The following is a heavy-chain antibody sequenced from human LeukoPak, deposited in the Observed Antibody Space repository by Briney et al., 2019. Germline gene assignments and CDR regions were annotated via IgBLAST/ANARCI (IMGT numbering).Heavy chain of an antibody. CDR1: GFSISSHW. Sequence: PGGSLRLSCAPSGFSISSHWMHWVRQAPGKGLVWVSRINSDGSSTNYADSVKGRFTISRDNAKNTLNLQMNSLRAEDTALYYCVRSGGAGPDYWGQGTLVTVSS. D-gene: IGHD3-16*01. CDR3: VRSGGAGPDY. CDR2: INSDGSST. V-gene: IGHV3-74*01. J-gene: IGHJ4*02.